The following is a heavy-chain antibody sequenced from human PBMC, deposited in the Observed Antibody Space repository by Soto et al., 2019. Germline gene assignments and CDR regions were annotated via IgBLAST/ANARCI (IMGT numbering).Heavy chain of an antibody. CDR2: IGVAGDT. J-gene: IGHJ4*02. CDR3: ASGGWGSSWYEGGSRIDY. V-gene: IGHV3-13*01. D-gene: IGHD6-13*01. CDR1: GFTFSSYD. Sequence: VQLVESGGGLVQPGGSLRLSFAASGFTFSSYDMHWVRQVAGKGLEWVSAIGVAGDTYYPDSVKGRFTISRENAKNSLYLQMNSLRAEDTAVYYCASGGWGSSWYEGGSRIDYWGQGPLVTVSS.